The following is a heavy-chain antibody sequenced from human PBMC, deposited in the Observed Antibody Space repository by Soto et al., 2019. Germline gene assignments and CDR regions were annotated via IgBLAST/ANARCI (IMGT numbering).Heavy chain of an antibody. D-gene: IGHD3-10*01. V-gene: IGHV4-34*01. J-gene: IGHJ4*02. CDR3: ARGPHYYGSGSYYRVFDY. Sequence: SETLSLNCAVYGGSFSGYYWSWIRQPPGKGLEWIGEINHSGSTNYNPSLKSRVTISVDTSKNQFSLKLSSVTAADTAVYYCARGPHYYGSGSYYRVFDYWGQGTLVTVSS. CDR2: INHSGST. CDR1: GGSFSGYY.